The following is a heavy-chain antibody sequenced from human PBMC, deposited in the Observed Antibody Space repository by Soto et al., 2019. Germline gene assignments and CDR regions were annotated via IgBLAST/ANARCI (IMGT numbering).Heavy chain of an antibody. V-gene: IGHV3-11*01. CDR3: ARGRLRYYYYGMDV. Sequence: GGSLRLSCAASGFTFSDYYMSWIRQAPGKGLEWVSYISSSGSTIYYADSVKGRFTISRDNAKNSLYLQMNSLRAEDTAAYYCARGRLRYYYYGMDVWGQGTTVTVSS. CDR2: ISSSGSTI. D-gene: IGHD4-17*01. CDR1: GFTFSDYY. J-gene: IGHJ6*02.